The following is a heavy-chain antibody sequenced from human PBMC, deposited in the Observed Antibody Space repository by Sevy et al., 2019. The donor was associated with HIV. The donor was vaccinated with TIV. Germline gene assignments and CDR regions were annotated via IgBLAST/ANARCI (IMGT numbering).Heavy chain of an antibody. D-gene: IGHD6-13*01. CDR2: ISYDGSNK. Sequence: GGSQRLSCAASGFTFSSYAMHWVRQAPGKGLEWVAVISYDGSNKYYADSVKGRFTISRDNSKNTLYLQMNSLRAEDTAVYYCARAYSSSRTVYFDYWGQGTLVTVSS. CDR3: ARAYSSSRTVYFDY. J-gene: IGHJ4*02. V-gene: IGHV3-30-3*01. CDR1: GFTFSSYA.